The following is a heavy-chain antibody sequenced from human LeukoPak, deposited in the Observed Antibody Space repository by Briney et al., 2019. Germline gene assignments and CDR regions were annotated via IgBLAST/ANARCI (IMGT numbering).Heavy chain of an antibody. D-gene: IGHD2-2*01. J-gene: IGHJ4*02. V-gene: IGHV4-59*12. CDR2: IYYSGNT. CDR3: ARRGYCSSTSCRRFDY. CDR1: GGSISSYY. Sequence: SETLSLTCTVFGGSISSYYWNWIRQPPGRGLEWIGYIYYSGNTNYNPSLKSRVTISVDTSKKQFSLKLSSVTAADTAVYYCARRGYCSSTSCRRFDYWGQGTLVTVSS.